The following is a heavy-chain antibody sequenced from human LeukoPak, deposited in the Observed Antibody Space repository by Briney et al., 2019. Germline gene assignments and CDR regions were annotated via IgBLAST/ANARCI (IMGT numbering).Heavy chain of an antibody. CDR2: IIPILGIA. CDR3: ARGGYYDSSGYYY. J-gene: IGHJ4*02. Sequence: SVKVSCKASGGTFSSYAISWVRQAPGQGLEWMGRIIPILGIANYAQKFQGRVTITADKSTSTAYMELSSLRSEDTAVYYCARGGYYDSSGYYYWGQGTLVTVSS. D-gene: IGHD3-22*01. CDR1: GGTFSSYA. V-gene: IGHV1-69*04.